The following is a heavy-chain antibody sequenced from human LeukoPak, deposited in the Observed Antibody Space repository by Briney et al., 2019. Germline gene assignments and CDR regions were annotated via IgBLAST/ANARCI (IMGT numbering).Heavy chain of an antibody. CDR2: IKEDGSEK. J-gene: IGHJ4*02. V-gene: IGHV3-7*02. CDR3: ARAAGGRFDY. D-gene: IGHD3-16*01. Sequence: GGSLRLSCAASGFTFSSYWMRWVRQAPGKGLEWVTNIKEDGSEKYYVDSVKGRFTISRDNAKNSLYLQMNRLRAEDTAVYYCARAAGGRFDYWGQGTLVTVSS. CDR1: GFTFSSYW.